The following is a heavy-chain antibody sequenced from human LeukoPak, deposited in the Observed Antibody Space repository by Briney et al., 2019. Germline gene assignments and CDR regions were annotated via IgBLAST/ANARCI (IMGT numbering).Heavy chain of an antibody. CDR3: ARESSGSRQRTFDY. CDR2: INPNSGGT. CDR1: GYTFTGYY. V-gene: IGHV1-2*02. Sequence: ASVKVSCKASGYTFTGYYMHWVRQAPGQGLEWMGWINPNSGGTNYAQKFQGRVTMTRDTSISTAYMELSRLRSDDTAVYYCARESSGSRQRTFDYWGQGTLVTVSS. J-gene: IGHJ4*02. D-gene: IGHD3-10*01.